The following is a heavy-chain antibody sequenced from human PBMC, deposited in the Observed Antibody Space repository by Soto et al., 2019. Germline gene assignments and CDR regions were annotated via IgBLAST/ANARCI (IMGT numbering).Heavy chain of an antibody. J-gene: IGHJ6*02. CDR3: ARDRSRRITMVRGLGRYYYGMDV. CDR2: IYYSGST. CDR1: GGSISSGGYY. D-gene: IGHD3-10*01. V-gene: IGHV4-31*03. Sequence: PSETLSLTCTVSGGSISSGGYYWSWIRQHPGKGLEWIGYIYYSGSTYYNPSLKSRVTISVDTSKNQFSLKLSSVTAADTAVYYCARDRSRRITMVRGLGRYYYGMDVWGQGTTVTVSS.